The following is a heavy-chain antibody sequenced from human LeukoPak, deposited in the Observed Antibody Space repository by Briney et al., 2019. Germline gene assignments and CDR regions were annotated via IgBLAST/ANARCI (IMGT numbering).Heavy chain of an antibody. D-gene: IGHD2-21*01. V-gene: IGHV4-38-2*02. Sequence: SETLSLTCTVSGYSISSGYYWGWIRQPPGKGLEWIGSIYHSGSTYYNPSLKSRVTISVDTSKNQFSLKLSSVTAADTAVYYCARDVKSVAHYFDYWGQGTLVTVSS. CDR3: ARDVKSVAHYFDY. CDR2: IYHSGST. J-gene: IGHJ4*02. CDR1: GYSISSGYY.